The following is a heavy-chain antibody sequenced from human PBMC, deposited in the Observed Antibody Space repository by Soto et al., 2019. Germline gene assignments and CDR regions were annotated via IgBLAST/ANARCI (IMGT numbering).Heavy chain of an antibody. CDR2: ISAFNGNT. D-gene: IGHD3-22*01. V-gene: IGHV1-18*01. Sequence: QVQLVQSGAEVKKPGASVKVSCKASGYTFTRYGINWVRQAPGRGLEWMGWISAFNGNTNYAQKLQGRVTMTTDTSTSTAYMELRSLRSDATAVYYCARGRDYYDSRAIGYWGQGTLVTVSS. J-gene: IGHJ4*02. CDR1: GYTFTRYG. CDR3: ARGRDYYDSRAIGY.